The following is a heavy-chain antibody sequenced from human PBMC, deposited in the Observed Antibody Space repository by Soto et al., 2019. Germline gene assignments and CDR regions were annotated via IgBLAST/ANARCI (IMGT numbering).Heavy chain of an antibody. D-gene: IGHD2-21*02. CDR3: ARAIVVVTAIIDY. CDR2: ISGSGGST. Sequence: PGGSLRLSCAASGFTFSSYAMSWVRQAPGKGLEWVSAISGSGGSTYYADSVKGRFTISRDNSKNTLYLQMNSLRAEDTAVYYCARAIVVVTAIIDYWGQGTLVTVSS. J-gene: IGHJ4*02. V-gene: IGHV3-23*01. CDR1: GFTFSSYA.